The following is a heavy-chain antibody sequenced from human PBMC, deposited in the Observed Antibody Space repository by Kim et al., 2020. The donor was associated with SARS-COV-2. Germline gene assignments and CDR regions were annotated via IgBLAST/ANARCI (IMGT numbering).Heavy chain of an antibody. D-gene: IGHD6-13*01. J-gene: IGHJ2*01. CDR2: IYYSGST. CDR1: GGSISSSSYY. V-gene: IGHV4-39*01. CDR3: ARLHSGYSSSWGHWYFDL. Sequence: SETLSLTCTVSGGSISSSSYYWGWIRQPPGKGLEWIGSIYYSGSTYYNPSLKSRVTISVDTSKNQFSLKLSSVTAADTAVYYCARLHSGYSSSWGHWYFDLWGRGTLVTVSS.